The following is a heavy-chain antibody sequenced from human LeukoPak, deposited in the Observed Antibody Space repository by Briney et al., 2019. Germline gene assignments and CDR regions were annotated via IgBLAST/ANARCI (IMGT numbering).Heavy chain of an antibody. V-gene: IGHV3-21*01. J-gene: IGHJ5*02. CDR2: ISYSISYQ. Sequence: GGSLRLSCAASGFNFSCFTMNWVRQAPGKGLEWVSSISYSISYQYYADSVKGRFTISRDNAKNSLYLQMNSLRAEDTAVYYCARGHEGYWFDPWGQGTLVTVSS. CDR1: GFNFSCFT. CDR3: ARGHEGYWFDP.